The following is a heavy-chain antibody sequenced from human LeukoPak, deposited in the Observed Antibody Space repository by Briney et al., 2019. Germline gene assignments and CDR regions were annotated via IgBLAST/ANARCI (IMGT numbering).Heavy chain of an antibody. J-gene: IGHJ4*02. CDR1: GFTFSSYG. V-gene: IGHV3-33*01. CDR2: IWYDGSNK. Sequence: GGSLRLSCAASGFTFSSYGMQWVRQAPGKGLEWVAVIWYDGSNKYYADSVKGRFTISRDNSKNTLCLHMDSLRAEDTAMYYCARVGNDYGDYGIDYWGQGTLVTVSS. D-gene: IGHD4-17*01. CDR3: ARVGNDYGDYGIDY.